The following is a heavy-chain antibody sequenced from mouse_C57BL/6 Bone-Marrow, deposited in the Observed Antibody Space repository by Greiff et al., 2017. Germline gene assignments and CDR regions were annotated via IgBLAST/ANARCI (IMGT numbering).Heavy chain of an antibody. CDR3: ARGGRGMDY. V-gene: IGHV1-61*01. Sequence: QVQLQQPGAELVRPGSSVKLSCKASGYTFTSYWMDWVKQRPGQGLEWIGNIYPSDSETHYNQKFKDKATLTVDKSSSTAYMQLSSLTSEDSAVYYCARGGRGMDYWGQGTSGTVSS. CDR1: GYTFTSYW. CDR2: IYPSDSET. J-gene: IGHJ4*01.